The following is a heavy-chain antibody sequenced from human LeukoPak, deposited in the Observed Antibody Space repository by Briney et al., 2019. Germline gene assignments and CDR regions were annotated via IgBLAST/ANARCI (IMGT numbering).Heavy chain of an antibody. D-gene: IGHD6-6*01. CDR1: GGSISSYY. CDR3: ARAEFGTVEYSSSSWFDP. Sequence: SETLSLTCTVSGGSISSYYWSWIRQPPGKGLEWIGYIYYSGSTNYNPSLKSRVTMSVDTSKNQFSLKLSSVTAADTAVYYCARAEFGTVEYSSSSWFDPWGQGTLVTVSS. V-gene: IGHV4-59*12. J-gene: IGHJ5*02. CDR2: IYYSGST.